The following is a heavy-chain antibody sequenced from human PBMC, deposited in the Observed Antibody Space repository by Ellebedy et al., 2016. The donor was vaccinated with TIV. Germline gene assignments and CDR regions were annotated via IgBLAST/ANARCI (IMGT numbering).Heavy chain of an antibody. J-gene: IGHJ5*02. CDR1: GFTFDDYA. Sequence: GESLKISCAASGFTFDDYAMHWVRQAPGKGLEWVGRIKSKTDGGTTDYAAPVKGRFTISRDDSKNTLYLQMNSLKTEDTAVYYCSVWFDPWGQGTLVTVSS. CDR2: IKSKTDGGTT. CDR3: SVWFDP. V-gene: IGHV3-15*07.